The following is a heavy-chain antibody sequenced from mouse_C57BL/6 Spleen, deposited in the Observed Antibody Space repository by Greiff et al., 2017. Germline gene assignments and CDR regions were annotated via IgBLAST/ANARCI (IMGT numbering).Heavy chain of an antibody. CDR1: GFTFSSYG. CDR3: ARHDGSHYFDY. CDR2: ISSGGSYT. V-gene: IGHV5-6*02. J-gene: IGHJ2*01. Sequence: DVKLVESGGDLVKPGGSLKLSCAASGFTFSSYGMSWVRQTPDKRLEWVATISSGGSYTYYPDSVKGRFTISRDNAKNTLYLQMSSLKSEDTAMYYCARHDGSHYFDYWGQGTTLTVSS. D-gene: IGHD2-3*01.